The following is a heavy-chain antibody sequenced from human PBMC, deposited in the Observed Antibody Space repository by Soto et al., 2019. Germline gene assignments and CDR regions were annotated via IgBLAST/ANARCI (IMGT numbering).Heavy chain of an antibody. CDR3: ARLPKGSVVTG. CDR2: ISSTGDDI. D-gene: IGHD2-21*02. J-gene: IGHJ4*02. CDR1: GFSFRDHS. Sequence: VQLMESGGGLVYPGAALRLSCETSGFSFRDHSMNLVRQAPGKGLQWVSYISSTGDDIHYADSVKGRFTVSRDKAKNALFLQMNSLRDDDSAIYYCARLPKGSVVTGWGQGTLVTVSS. V-gene: IGHV3-21*01.